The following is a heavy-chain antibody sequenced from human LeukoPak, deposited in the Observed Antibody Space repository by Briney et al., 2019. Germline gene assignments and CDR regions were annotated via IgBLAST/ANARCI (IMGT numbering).Heavy chain of an antibody. J-gene: IGHJ4*02. Sequence: GSLRLSFSASGFTFISYSMNLVRQAPRKGPGGVSSISSSSSYIYYADSVKGRFTISRDNAKDSLYLQMKSLIADVKAVYYGATTRPYSSSTSCYLVHWGQGTLVTVSS. CDR2: ISSSSSYI. CDR3: ATTRPYSSSTSCYLVH. D-gene: IGHD2-2*01. V-gene: IGHV3-21*01. CDR1: GFTFISYS.